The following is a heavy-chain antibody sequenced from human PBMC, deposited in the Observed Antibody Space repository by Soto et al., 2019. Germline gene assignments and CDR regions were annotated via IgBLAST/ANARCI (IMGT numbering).Heavy chain of an antibody. V-gene: IGHV3-30-3*01. CDR1: GFTFSSYA. CDR2: ISYDGSNK. J-gene: IGHJ4*01. CDR3: GIEGKWELPRDPLSSRGQSTVLEDY. D-gene: IGHD1-26*01. Sequence: GGSLRLSCAASGFTFSSYAMHWVRQAPGKGLEWVAVISYDGSNKYYADSVKGRFTISRDNSKNTLYLQMNSLRAEDTAVYYYGIEGKWELPRDPLSSRGQSTVLEDY.